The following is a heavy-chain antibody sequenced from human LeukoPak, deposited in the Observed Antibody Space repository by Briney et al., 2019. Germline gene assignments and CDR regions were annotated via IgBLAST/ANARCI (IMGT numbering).Heavy chain of an antibody. CDR3: ATTGGRFPAPFDY. Sequence: PSETLSLTCTVSGGSISSYYWSWIRQPPGKGLEWIGYIYTSGSTNYSPSLKSRVTISVDTSKNQFSLKLSSVTAADTAVYYCATTGGRFPAPFDYWGQGTLVTVSS. J-gene: IGHJ4*02. D-gene: IGHD2-15*01. CDR2: IYTSGST. CDR1: GGSISSYY. V-gene: IGHV4-4*09.